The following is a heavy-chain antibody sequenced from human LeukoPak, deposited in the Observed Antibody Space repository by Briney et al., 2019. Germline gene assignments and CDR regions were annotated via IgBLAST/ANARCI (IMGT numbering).Heavy chain of an antibody. J-gene: IGHJ5*02. D-gene: IGHD3-10*01. V-gene: IGHV3-48*01. CDR1: GFTFSSYS. CDR2: ISSSSSTI. CDR3: ARLQVRGVIRFDP. Sequence: GGSLRLSCAASGFTFSSYSMNWVRQAPGKGLEWVSYISSSSSTIYYADSVKGRFTISRDNAKNSLYLQMNSLRAEDTAVYYCARLQVRGVIRFDPWGQGTLVTVSS.